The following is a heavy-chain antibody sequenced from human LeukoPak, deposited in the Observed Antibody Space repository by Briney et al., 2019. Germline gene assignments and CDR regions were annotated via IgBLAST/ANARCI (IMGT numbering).Heavy chain of an antibody. CDR3: ARDAFPWELLRWFDP. J-gene: IGHJ5*02. CDR1: GFTFSSYS. CDR2: ISSSSSYI. D-gene: IGHD1-26*01. V-gene: IGHV3-21*01. Sequence: PGGSLRLSCAASGFTFSSYSMNWVRQAPGRGLEWVSSISSSSSYIYYADSVKGRFTISRDNAKNSLYLQMNSLRAEDTAVYYCARDAFPWELLRWFDPWGQGTPVTVSS.